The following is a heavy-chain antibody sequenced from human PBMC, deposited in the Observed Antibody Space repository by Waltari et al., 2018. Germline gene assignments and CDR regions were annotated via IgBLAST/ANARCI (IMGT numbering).Heavy chain of an antibody. Sequence: EVQLVESGGGLVKPGWSLRLSCAASGFTFNTAWMTWVGRAPGRGLEGDGRIKTRAEGVTVDYAAPLKGRFAVSRDDSKNTVYLEMSGLRTEDSGMYYCATATQTGRLENTDYWGQGTLVTVS. V-gene: IGHV3-15*01. CDR1: GFTFNTAW. CDR3: ATATQTGRLENTDY. CDR2: IKTRAEGVTV. D-gene: IGHD1-1*01. J-gene: IGHJ4*02.